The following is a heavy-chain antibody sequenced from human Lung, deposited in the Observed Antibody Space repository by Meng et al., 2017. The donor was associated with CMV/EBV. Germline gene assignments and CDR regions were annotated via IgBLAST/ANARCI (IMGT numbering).Heavy chain of an antibody. CDR3: ATRMGTGYTSD. D-gene: IGHD6-19*01. Sequence: GESXKISCAASGFTFRGYSMNWVRQAPGKGLEWVSMISSSSRYIYYADSVKGRFTISRDNAENSLYLQMNNLRADDTAVYYCATRMGTGYTSDWAQGTLVTVSS. J-gene: IGHJ4*02. CDR2: ISSSSRYI. CDR1: GFTFRGYS. V-gene: IGHV3-21*01.